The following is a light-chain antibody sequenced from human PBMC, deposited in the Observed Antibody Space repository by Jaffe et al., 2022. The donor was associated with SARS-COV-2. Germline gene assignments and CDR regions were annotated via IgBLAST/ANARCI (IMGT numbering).Light chain of an antibody. CDR2: AAS. J-gene: IGKJ2*01. V-gene: IGKV1-39*01. CDR1: QSISYY. CDR3: QQSYSTPPYT. Sequence: DIQMTQSPSSLSASVGDRVTITCRASQSISYYLHWYQQRPGKAPKLLIYAASSLQSGVPSRFSGSGSGTDFTLTISSLQPEDFATYYCQQSYSTPPYTFGQGTKLEIK.